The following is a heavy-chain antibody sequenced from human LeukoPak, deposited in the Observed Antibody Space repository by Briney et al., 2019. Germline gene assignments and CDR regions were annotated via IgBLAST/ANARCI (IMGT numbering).Heavy chain of an antibody. Sequence: GGSLRLSCAASGFTFSSYAMSWVRQALGKGLEWVSAISGSDSSTYYADSVKGRFTISRDNSKNTLYLQMNSLRAEDTAVYYCAKDQSYGDYHRWVFDYWGQGTLVTVSS. J-gene: IGHJ4*02. D-gene: IGHD4-17*01. V-gene: IGHV3-23*01. CDR1: GFTFSSYA. CDR2: ISGSDSST. CDR3: AKDQSYGDYHRWVFDY.